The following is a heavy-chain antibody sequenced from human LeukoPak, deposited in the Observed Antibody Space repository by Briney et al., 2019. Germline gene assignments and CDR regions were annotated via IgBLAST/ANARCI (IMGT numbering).Heavy chain of an antibody. J-gene: IGHJ2*01. CDR2: IYYSGST. CDR1: GGSISSYY. Sequence: SETLSLTCTVSGGSISSYYWSWIQQPPGKGLEWIGYIYYSGSTNYNPSLKSRVTISVDTSKNQFSLKLSSVTAADTAVYYCARLGSTMVRGVAIFWYFDLWGRGTLVTVSS. CDR3: ARLGSTMVRGVAIFWYFDL. V-gene: IGHV4-59*08. D-gene: IGHD3-10*01.